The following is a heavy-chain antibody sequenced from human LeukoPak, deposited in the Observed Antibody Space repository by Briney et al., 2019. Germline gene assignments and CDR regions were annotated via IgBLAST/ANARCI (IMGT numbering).Heavy chain of an antibody. V-gene: IGHV3-33*01. D-gene: IGHD4-17*01. J-gene: IGHJ4*02. Sequence: GGSLRLSCAASGFTLSNYDMHWVRQAPGKGLEWVAVIRHNGHNRYYGDSVKGRFTISRDNSKNTVDLQINSLRAEDTAVYYCAREQDYGDYRTSDYWGQGTLVTVPS. CDR3: AREQDYGDYRTSDY. CDR2: IRHNGHNR. CDR1: GFTLSNYD.